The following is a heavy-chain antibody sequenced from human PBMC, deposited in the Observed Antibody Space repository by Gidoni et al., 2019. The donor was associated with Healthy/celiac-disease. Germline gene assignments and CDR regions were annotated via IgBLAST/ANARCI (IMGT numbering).Heavy chain of an antibody. J-gene: IGHJ6*02. Sequence: QVQLQESGPGLVKPSQTLSLTCTVSGGSISSGDYYWSWIRQPPGKGLELIGYIYYSGSTYYNPSLKSRVTISVDTSKNKFSLKLISVTAADTAVYYCARETGGSGSYYDRYYYYGMDVWGQGTTVTVSS. CDR1: GGSISSGDYY. V-gene: IGHV4-30-4*01. D-gene: IGHD3-10*01. CDR3: ARETGGSGSYYDRYYYYGMDV. CDR2: IYYSGST.